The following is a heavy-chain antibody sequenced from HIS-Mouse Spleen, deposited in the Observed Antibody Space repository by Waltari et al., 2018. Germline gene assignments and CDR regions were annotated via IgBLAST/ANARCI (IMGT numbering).Heavy chain of an antibody. CDR2: IYYSGST. V-gene: IGHV4-39*07. D-gene: IGHD6-13*01. CDR1: GCSISSTSSY. J-gene: IGHJ2*01. CDR3: AREIPYSSSWYDWYFDL. Sequence: QLQLQESGPGLVQPSETLSLTCTFSGCSISSTSSYWGRIRQPPGKGLEWIGSIYYSGSTYYNPSLKSRVTISVDTSKNQFSLKLSSVTAADTAVYYCAREIPYSSSWYDWYFDLWGRGTLVTVSS.